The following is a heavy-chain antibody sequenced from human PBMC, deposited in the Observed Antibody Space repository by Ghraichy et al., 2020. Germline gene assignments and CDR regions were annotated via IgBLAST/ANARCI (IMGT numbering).Heavy chain of an antibody. Sequence: GSLRLSCTVSGGSISSYYWSWIRQPAGKGLEWIGRIYTSGSTNYNPSLKSRVTMSVDTSKNQFSLKLSSVTAADTAVYYCARSIAVAGDPFDYWGQGTLVTVSS. CDR2: IYTSGST. D-gene: IGHD6-19*01. CDR1: GGSISSYY. V-gene: IGHV4-4*07. J-gene: IGHJ4*02. CDR3: ARSIAVAGDPFDY.